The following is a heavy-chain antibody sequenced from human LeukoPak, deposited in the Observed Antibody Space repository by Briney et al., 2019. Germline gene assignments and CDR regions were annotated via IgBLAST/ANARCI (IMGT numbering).Heavy chain of an antibody. CDR2: ISAYNGNT. J-gene: IGHJ4*02. CDR3: ARALATVTTFLY. V-gene: IGHV1-18*01. D-gene: IGHD4-17*01. CDR1: GYTFTSYG. Sequence: EASVKVSCKASGYTFTSYGISWVRQAPGRGLEWMGWISAYNGNTNYAQKFQGRVTMTTDTSTSTAYMELRSLRSDDTAVYYCARALATVTTFLYWGQGTLVTVSS.